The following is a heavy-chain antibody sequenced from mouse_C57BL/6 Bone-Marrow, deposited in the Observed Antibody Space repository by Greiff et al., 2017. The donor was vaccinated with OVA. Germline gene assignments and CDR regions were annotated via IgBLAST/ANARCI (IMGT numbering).Heavy chain of an antibody. CDR1: GFSFNTYA. CDR3: VINERGNFDY. Sequence: EVQGVESGGGLVQPKGSLKLSCAASGFSFNTYAMNWVRQAPGKGLEWVARIRSKSNNYATYYADSVKDRFTISRDDSESMLYLQMNNLKTEDTAMYYCVINERGNFDYWGQGTTLTVSS. J-gene: IGHJ2*01. CDR2: IRSKSNNYAT. V-gene: IGHV10-1*01.